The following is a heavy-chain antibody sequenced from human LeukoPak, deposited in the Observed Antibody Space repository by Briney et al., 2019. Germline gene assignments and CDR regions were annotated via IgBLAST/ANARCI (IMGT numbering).Heavy chain of an antibody. CDR2: IYTSGST. CDR3: AMVTREWYCGSTSCYTIPDGMDV. CDR1: GGSISSYY. D-gene: IGHD2-2*02. V-gene: IGHV4-4*07. Sequence: PSETLSLTCTVSGGSISSYYWSWIRQPAGKGLEWIRRIYTSGSTNYNPSLKSRVTMSVVTSKNQFSLKLSSVTAADTAVYYCAMVTREWYCGSTSCYTIPDGMDVWGQGTTVTVSS. J-gene: IGHJ6*02.